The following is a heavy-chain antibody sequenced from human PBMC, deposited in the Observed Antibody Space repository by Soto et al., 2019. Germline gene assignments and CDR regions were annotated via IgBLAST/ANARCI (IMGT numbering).Heavy chain of an antibody. J-gene: IGHJ5*02. CDR2: ISGSGGNT. D-gene: IGHD2-2*01. CDR3: AKDVEEHQVPENWFAP. V-gene: IGHV3-23*01. Sequence: HPGESLRLSCAASGFTFSNYAMTWVRQAPGKGLEWVSAISGSGGNTYYADSVKGRFTISRDNSKNTLYLQMASLRAGDTAVYYCAKDVEEHQVPENWFAPWGKGTLVPVSS. CDR1: GFTFSNYA.